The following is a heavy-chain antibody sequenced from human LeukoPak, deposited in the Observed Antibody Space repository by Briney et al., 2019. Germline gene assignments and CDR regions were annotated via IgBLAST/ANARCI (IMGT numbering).Heavy chain of an antibody. CDR3: AKRGVVIRVILVGFHKEAYYFDS. J-gene: IGHJ4*02. CDR1: GITLSNYG. Sequence: PGGSLRLSCAVSGITLSNYGMSWVRQAPGKGLEWVAGISSSGGGTNYADSVKGRFTISRDNSKNTLYLQMNSLRAEDTAVYFCAKRGVVIRVILVGFHKEAYYFDSWGQGALVTVSS. CDR2: ISSSGGGT. D-gene: IGHD3-22*01. V-gene: IGHV3-23*01.